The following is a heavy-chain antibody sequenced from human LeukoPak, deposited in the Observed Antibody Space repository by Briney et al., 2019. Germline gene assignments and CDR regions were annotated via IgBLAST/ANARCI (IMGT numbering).Heavy chain of an antibody. CDR3: ARISSRTSSGSYYFWFDP. J-gene: IGHJ5*02. V-gene: IGHV4-30-2*01. CDR2: IYHSGST. D-gene: IGHD3-10*01. CDR1: GGSISSGGYS. Sequence: SQTLSLTCAVSGGSISSGGYSWSWIRQPPGTGLEWLGYIYHSGSTYYNPSLKSRVTISVDRSKNQFSLRLSSVTAADTAVYYCARISSRTSSGSYYFWFDPWGQGTLVTVSS.